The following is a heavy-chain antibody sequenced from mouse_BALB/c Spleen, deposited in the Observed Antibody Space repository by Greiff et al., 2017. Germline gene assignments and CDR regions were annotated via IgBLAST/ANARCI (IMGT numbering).Heavy chain of an antibody. Sequence: LQQPGSELVRPGASVKLSCKASGYTFTSYWMHWVKQRHGQGLEWIGRIDPANGNTKYDPKFQGKATITADTSSNTAYLQLSSLTSEDTAVYYCAQGLAYWGQGTLVTVSA. J-gene: IGHJ3*01. D-gene: IGHD3-2*02. V-gene: IGHV1S22*01. CDR2: IDPANGNT. CDR3: AQGLAY. CDR1: GYTFTSYW.